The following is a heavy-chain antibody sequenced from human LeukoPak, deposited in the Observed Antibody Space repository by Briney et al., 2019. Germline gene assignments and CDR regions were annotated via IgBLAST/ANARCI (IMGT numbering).Heavy chain of an antibody. CDR3: ANHPRIQLWLLDY. CDR1: GFTFSSYG. D-gene: IGHD5-18*01. CDR2: ISYDGSNK. Sequence: GGSLRLSCAASGFTFSSYGMHWVRQAPGKGLEWVAVISYDGSNKYYADSVKGRFTIPRDNSKNTLYLQMNSLRAEDTAVYYCANHPRIQLWLLDYWGQGTLVTVSS. J-gene: IGHJ4*02. V-gene: IGHV3-30*18.